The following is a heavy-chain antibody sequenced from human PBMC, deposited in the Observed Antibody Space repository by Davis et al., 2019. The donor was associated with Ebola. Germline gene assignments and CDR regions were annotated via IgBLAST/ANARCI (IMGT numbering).Heavy chain of an antibody. CDR2: ISSTGVTI. J-gene: IGHJ4*02. CDR3: ARDSENTMIVVKNFDY. D-gene: IGHD3-22*01. Sequence: GESLKISCAASGLTFSSSSLNWVRQAPGKGLEWVSYISSTGVTIYYADSVKGRFTISRDNAKNSLYLQMNSLRDEDTAVYYCARDSENTMIVVKNFDYWGQGTLVTVSS. CDR1: GLTFSSSS. V-gene: IGHV3-48*02.